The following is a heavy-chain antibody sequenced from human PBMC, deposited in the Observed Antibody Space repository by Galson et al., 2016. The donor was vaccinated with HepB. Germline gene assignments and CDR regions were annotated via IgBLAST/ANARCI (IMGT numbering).Heavy chain of an antibody. CDR2: IYHIGTT. D-gene: IGHD2-15*01. Sequence: SETLSLTCTVSGGSITRSNWWTWVRQSPEKGLEWIGEIYHIGTTNYNPSLNSRVNMSVDKPQNQFSLRLTSVTAADTAIYYCARSSDSAVAVFDYWGQGIRVSVSS. V-gene: IGHV4-4*02. CDR3: ARSSDSAVAVFDY. J-gene: IGHJ4*02. CDR1: GGSITRSNW.